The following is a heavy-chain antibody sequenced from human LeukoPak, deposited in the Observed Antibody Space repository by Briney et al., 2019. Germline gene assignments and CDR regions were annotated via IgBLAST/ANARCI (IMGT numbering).Heavy chain of an antibody. D-gene: IGHD6-13*01. CDR3: VRFGLTSSLDY. J-gene: IGHJ4*02. CDR2: IYPGDSDT. Sequence: GESLKISCKGSGYSFTKSWIGWVRQMPGKGLEWMGSIYPGDSDTRYSPSFQGQVSISADKSISTAYLQWSSLKASDTATYYCVRFGLTSSLDYWGQGTLVTVSS. V-gene: IGHV5-51*01. CDR1: GYSFTKSW.